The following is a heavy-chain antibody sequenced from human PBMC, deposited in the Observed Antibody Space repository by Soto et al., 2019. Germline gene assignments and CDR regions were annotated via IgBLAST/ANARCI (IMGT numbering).Heavy chain of an antibody. CDR3: ARNVYYDILTGYYVLFDY. D-gene: IGHD3-9*01. CDR2: IFSNDEK. CDR1: GFSLSNARMG. V-gene: IGHV2-26*01. J-gene: IGHJ4*02. Sequence: ESGPTLVNPTETLTLTCTVSGFSLSNARMGVSWIRQPPGKALEWLAHIFSNDEKSYSTSLKSRLTISKDTSKSQVVLTMTNMDPVDTATYYCARNVYYDILTGYYVLFDYWGQGTLVTVSS.